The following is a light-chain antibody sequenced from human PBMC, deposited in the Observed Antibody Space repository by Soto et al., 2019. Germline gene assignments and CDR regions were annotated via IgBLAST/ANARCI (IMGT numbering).Light chain of an antibody. J-gene: IGKJ4*01. CDR2: DAS. V-gene: IGKV3-11*01. CDR1: QNINNW. Sequence: EIELTQSPATLSLSPGERATLSCRASQNINNWLAWYQQKPGPTPRLLIYDASTKAADIPARFSGSGSGTDFTLTISGLEPEDVAVYYCQQRGTWQGTFGGGTKVEIK. CDR3: QQRGTWQGT.